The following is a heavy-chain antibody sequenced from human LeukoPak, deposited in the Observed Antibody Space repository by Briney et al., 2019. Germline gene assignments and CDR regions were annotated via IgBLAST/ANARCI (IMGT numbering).Heavy chain of an antibody. J-gene: IGHJ6*03. V-gene: IGHV3-74*01. CDR2: INSDGNTI. CDR1: GFSFISIW. Sequence: GGSLRLSCDGSGFSFISIWMYWVRQVPGKGLVWVSRINSDGNTINYADSVRGRFTVSRDNAKNTLYLQMNSLRVEDTALYYCARGQSYMDVWGKRTKVTVFS. CDR3: ARGQSYMDV.